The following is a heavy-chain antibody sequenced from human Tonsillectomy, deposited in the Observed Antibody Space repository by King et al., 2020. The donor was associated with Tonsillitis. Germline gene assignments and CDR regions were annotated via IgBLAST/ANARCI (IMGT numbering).Heavy chain of an antibody. D-gene: IGHD3-9*01. CDR3: AKAASNYDILTGYYYFDY. V-gene: IGHV3-23*04. CDR1: GFTFSSYA. Sequence: VQLVESGGGLVQPGGSLRLSCAASGFTFSSYAMSWVRQAPGKGLEWVSCFGGSGGSTYYADSVKGRFTISRDNSKNTLNLQMNSLRAEDTAVYYCAKAASNYDILTGYYYFDYWGQGTLVTVSS. CDR2: FGGSGGST. J-gene: IGHJ4*02.